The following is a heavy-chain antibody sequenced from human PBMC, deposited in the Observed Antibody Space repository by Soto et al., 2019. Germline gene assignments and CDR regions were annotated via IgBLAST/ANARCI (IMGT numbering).Heavy chain of an antibody. CDR2: IKSKTDGGTK. J-gene: IGHJ3*02. D-gene: IGHD6-13*01. CDR1: GLTFSNDW. Sequence: VQLVESGGGLVKPGGSLRLSCAASGLTFSNDWMSWVRQAPGKGLEWVGGIKSKTDGGTKEYAAPVIGRFTISRDDSKNTLYLQMNSLKTEDTAVYHCTRELRDSSGWYGAFDIWGQGTMVTVSS. V-gene: IGHV3-15*01. CDR3: TRELRDSSGWYGAFDI.